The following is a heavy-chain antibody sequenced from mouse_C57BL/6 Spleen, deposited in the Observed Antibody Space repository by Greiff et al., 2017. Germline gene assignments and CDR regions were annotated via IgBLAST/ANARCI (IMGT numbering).Heavy chain of an antibody. Sequence: VQLQQPGAELVKPGASVKMSCKASGYTFTSYWITWVKQRPGQGLEWIGDIYPGSGSTNYNEKFKSKATLTVDTSSSTAYMQLSSLTSEDSAVYYCARGGILDEGYYYAMGYWGQGASVTVSS. D-gene: IGHD3-3*01. V-gene: IGHV1-55*01. CDR2: IYPGSGST. CDR3: ARGGILDEGYYYAMGY. J-gene: IGHJ4*01. CDR1: GYTFTSYW.